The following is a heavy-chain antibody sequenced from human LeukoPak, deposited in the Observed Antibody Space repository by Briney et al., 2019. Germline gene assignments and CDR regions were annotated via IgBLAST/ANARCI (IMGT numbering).Heavy chain of an antibody. CDR1: GFIFTNYF. CDR2: IKHDGSEK. Sequence: GGSLRLSCAASGFIFTNYFMSWVRQAPGKGLEWVASIKHDGSEKYYVDSVRGRFTISRDNTMNSLYLQMSSLRAEDTAVYYCATDRGWRTSGYYLCYFEYWGQGTLVTYSS. V-gene: IGHV3-7*01. D-gene: IGHD3-3*01. CDR3: ATDRGWRTSGYYLCYFEY. J-gene: IGHJ4*02.